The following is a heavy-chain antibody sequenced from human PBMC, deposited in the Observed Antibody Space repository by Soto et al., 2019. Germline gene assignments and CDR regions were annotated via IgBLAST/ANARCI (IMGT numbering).Heavy chain of an antibody. V-gene: IGHV4-61*01. J-gene: IGHJ5*02. CDR3: AGALLGKWFDP. CDR2: IYYSGST. CDR1: GGSVSSGSYY. Sequence: PSETLSLTCTVSGGSVSSGSYYWSWIRQPPGKGLEWIGYIYYSGSTNYNPSLKSRVTISVDTSKNQFSLKLSSVTAADTAVYYRAGALLGKWFDPWGQGTRVTVSS. D-gene: IGHD2-15*01.